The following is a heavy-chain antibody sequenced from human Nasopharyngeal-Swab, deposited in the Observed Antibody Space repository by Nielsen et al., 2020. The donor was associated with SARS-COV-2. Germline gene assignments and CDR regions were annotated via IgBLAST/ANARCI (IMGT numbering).Heavy chain of an antibody. CDR2: IYPGDSDT. CDR1: GYSFTSYW. CDR3: ARLIAVAGTGDY. Sequence: KVSCKGSGYSFTSYWIGWVRQLPGKGLEWMGIIYPGDSDTRYSPSFQGQVTISADKSISTAYLQWSSLRASDTAMYYCARLIAVAGTGDYWGQGTLVTVSS. V-gene: IGHV5-51*01. D-gene: IGHD6-19*01. J-gene: IGHJ4*02.